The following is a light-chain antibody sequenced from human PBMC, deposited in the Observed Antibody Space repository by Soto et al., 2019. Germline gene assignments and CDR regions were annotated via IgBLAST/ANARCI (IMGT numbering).Light chain of an antibody. CDR3: QQYGSSPPWT. CDR1: HSVSSSY. Sequence: EIVLTQSPGTRSLSPGERATLSCRAIHSVSSSYLAWYQQKPGQAPGLLIYGASSRATGIPDRFSGSGSGTDFTLTISRLEPEDFAVYYCQQYGSSPPWTFGQGTKVDI. V-gene: IGKV3-20*01. J-gene: IGKJ1*01. CDR2: GAS.